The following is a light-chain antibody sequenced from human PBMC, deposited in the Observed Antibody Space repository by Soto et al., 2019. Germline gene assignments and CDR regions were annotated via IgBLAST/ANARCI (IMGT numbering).Light chain of an antibody. CDR2: DAS. CDR1: QSISSW. J-gene: IGKJ1*01. Sequence: DIQMTQSPSTLSASVGDRVTITCRASQSISSWLAWYQQKPGKAPKLLIYDASSLESGVPSRFSGSGSGTEFTLTISSLQPDDFATSYCQQYNSYWRTFGQGTKVEIK. V-gene: IGKV1-5*01. CDR3: QQYNSYWRT.